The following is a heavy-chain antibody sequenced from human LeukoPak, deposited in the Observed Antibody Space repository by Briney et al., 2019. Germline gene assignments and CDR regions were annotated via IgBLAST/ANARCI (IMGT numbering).Heavy chain of an antibody. J-gene: IGHJ4*02. CDR2: INPDGSTT. Sequence: GGSLRLSCAASGFTFSSYWMHWVRQAPGKGLVWVSRINPDGSTTNYADSVQGRFTISRDNAKNMLYLQMNSLRAEDTAVFYCVRDLRESDFWGQGTLVTVSS. V-gene: IGHV3-74*01. CDR3: VRDLRESDF. CDR1: GFTFSSYW.